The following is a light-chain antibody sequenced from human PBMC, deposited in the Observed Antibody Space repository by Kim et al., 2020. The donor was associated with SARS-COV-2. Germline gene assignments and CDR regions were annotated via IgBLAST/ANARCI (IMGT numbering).Light chain of an antibody. J-gene: IGLJ2*01. CDR2: EVN. V-gene: IGLV2-8*01. CDR3: NSYAGSNNGV. CDR1: SSDVGTYEY. Sequence: GQSGAISCTGTSSDVGTYEYVSWYQQHPGKAPKLILYEVNKRPSGVPDRFSGSKSGNTASLTVSGLQAEDEADYYCNSYAGSNNGVFGGGTKLTVL.